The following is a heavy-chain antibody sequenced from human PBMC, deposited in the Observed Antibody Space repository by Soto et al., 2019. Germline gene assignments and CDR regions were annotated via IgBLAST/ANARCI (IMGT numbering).Heavy chain of an antibody. CDR3: AREPPSDIVVVPAAMTNDY. V-gene: IGHV1-58*01. D-gene: IGHD2-2*01. Sequence: GASVKVSCKASGFTFTSSSVQWVRQARGQRLGWIGWISADSGNTNYAQKLQDGVTMTRDTSTSTAYMELRSLRSDDTAVYYCAREPPSDIVVVPAAMTNDYWGQGTLVTVSS. J-gene: IGHJ4*02. CDR1: GFTFTSSS. CDR2: ISADSGNT.